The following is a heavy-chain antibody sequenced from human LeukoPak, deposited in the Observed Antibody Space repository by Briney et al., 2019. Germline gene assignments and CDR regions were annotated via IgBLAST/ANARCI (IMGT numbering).Heavy chain of an antibody. CDR3: ATNDCGGDCYPDY. J-gene: IGHJ4*02. CDR1: GGTFSSYA. D-gene: IGHD2-21*02. CDR2: MIPIFGTA. V-gene: IGHV1-69*05. Sequence: SVKVSCKASGGTFSSYAISWVRQAPGQGLEWMGRMIPIFGTANYAQKFQGRVTITTDESTSTAYMELSSLRSDETAVYYCATNDCGGDCYPDYWGQGTLVTVSS.